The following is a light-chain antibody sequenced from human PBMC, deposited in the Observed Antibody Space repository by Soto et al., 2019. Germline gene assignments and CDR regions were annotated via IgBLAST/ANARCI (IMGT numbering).Light chain of an antibody. J-gene: IGKJ2*01. CDR1: QSISSSY. V-gene: IGKV3-20*01. Sequence: EIGLTQSPGTLSLSPGERTTLSCRASQSISSSYLAWYQQKPGQAPRLLIYAASSRATGIPDRFSGSGSGTDFTLAISRLEPEDCAVYYCQQYGSSSYSFGQGTQLEIK. CDR3: QQYGSSSYS. CDR2: AAS.